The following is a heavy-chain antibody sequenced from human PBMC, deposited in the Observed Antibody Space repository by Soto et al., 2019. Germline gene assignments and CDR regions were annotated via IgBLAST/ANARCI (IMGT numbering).Heavy chain of an antibody. CDR2: IYYSGST. D-gene: IGHD2-2*01. J-gene: IGHJ4*02. CDR3: VRVPAAIRSYYFDY. CDR1: GGSISSSSYY. Sequence: SETLYLPCPVSGGSISSSSYYWGWNRQPPGQGLEWIGSIYYSGSTYYNPSLKSRVTISVDASKNQFSLKLSSVTAADTAVYYCVRVPAAIRSYYFDYWGQGTLVTVS. V-gene: IGHV4-39*01.